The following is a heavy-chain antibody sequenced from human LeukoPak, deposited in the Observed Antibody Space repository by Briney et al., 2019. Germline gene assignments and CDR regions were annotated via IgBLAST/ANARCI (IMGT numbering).Heavy chain of an antibody. V-gene: IGHV1-2*02. CDR3: ARDKDGYNYVPYY. CDR1: GYTFAAYY. J-gene: IGHJ4*02. CDR2: INPNSDGT. Sequence: ASVKVSCKASGYTFAAYYIHWLRQAPGQRLELMGWINPNSDGTNYAQKFQDRVTMTGDTSINTAYMELSRLRSDDTAIYYCARDKDGYNYVPYYWGQGTLVTVSS. D-gene: IGHD5-24*01.